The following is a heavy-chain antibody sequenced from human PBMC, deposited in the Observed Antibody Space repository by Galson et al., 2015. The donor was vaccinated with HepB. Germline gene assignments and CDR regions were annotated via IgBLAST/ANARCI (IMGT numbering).Heavy chain of an antibody. D-gene: IGHD3-10*01. V-gene: IGHV3-30-3*01. Sequence: SLRLSCAASGFTFSSYAMHWVRQAPGKGLEWVAVISYDGSNKYYADSVKGRFTISRDNSKNTLYLQMNSLRAEDTAVYYCAVGLRGVIVYWGQGTLVTVSS. CDR3: AVGLRGVIVY. CDR1: GFTFSSYA. J-gene: IGHJ4*02. CDR2: ISYDGSNK.